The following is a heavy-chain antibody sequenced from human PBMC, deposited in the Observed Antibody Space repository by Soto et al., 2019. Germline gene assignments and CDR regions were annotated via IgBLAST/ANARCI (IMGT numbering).Heavy chain of an antibody. D-gene: IGHD6-19*01. J-gene: IGHJ4*02. Sequence: GSLRLSCAASGFTFSSYAMSWVRQAPGKGLEWVSAISGSGGSTYYADSVKGRFTISRDNSKNTLYLQMNSLRAEDTAVYYCAKDQDGWYYSDYWGQGTLVTVSS. CDR3: AKDQDGWYYSDY. CDR1: GFTFSSYA. CDR2: ISGSGGST. V-gene: IGHV3-23*01.